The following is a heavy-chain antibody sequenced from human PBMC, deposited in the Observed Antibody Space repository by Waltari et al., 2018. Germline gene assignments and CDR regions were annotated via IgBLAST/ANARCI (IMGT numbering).Heavy chain of an antibody. CDR2: IYPSGSP. Sequence: QVQLQESGPGLVKPSETLSLTCTVPGGSISSSYWSWIRPSAGKGLEWIGRIYPSGSPNYNPSLKSRVTMSVDTSKNQFSLKLSAVTAADTAVYYCARNDYSSGSYLDYWGQGTLVTVSS. J-gene: IGHJ4*02. CDR1: GGSISSSY. CDR3: ARNDYSSGSYLDY. D-gene: IGHD6-19*01. V-gene: IGHV4-4*07.